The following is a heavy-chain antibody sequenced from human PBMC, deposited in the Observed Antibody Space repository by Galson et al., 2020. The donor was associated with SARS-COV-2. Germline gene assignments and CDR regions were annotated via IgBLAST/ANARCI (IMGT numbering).Heavy chain of an antibody. CDR2: AWYDPSFM. Sequence: PGGSLRLPCVVPGITVRGYGMHWVRQTPGKGLERVAVAWYDPSFMFYSHSAKRRFHMSRDDSKNTVYLEMSSLLSEDTAVYYCARGSGLSSPPAHYFDTSVYFGEYFVYWGLGTLVTVSS. CDR3: ARGSGLSSPPAHYFDTSVYFGEYFVY. CDR1: GITVRGYG. V-gene: IGHV3-33*01. D-gene: IGHD3-22*01. J-gene: IGHJ1*01.